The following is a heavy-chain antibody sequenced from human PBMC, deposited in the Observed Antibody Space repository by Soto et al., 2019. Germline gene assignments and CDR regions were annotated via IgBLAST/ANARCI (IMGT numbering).Heavy chain of an antibody. CDR1: GFTFSNYA. CDR3: AKRPLTADGFDY. J-gene: IGHJ4*02. CDR2: ITGSGGGT. D-gene: IGHD6-13*01. Sequence: GGSLRLSCAASGFTFSNYAMTWVRQAPGKGLEWVSVITGSGGGTYFVDSVKGRFTISRDNSKNTVYLQMNSLRAEDTAVYYCAKRPLTADGFDYWGQGTLVTVSS. V-gene: IGHV3-23*01.